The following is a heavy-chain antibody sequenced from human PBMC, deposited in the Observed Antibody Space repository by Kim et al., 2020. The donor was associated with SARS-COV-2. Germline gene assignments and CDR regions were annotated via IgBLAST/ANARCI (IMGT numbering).Heavy chain of an antibody. Sequence: GGSLRLSCAASGFTFSAHDMDWVRQAPGKGLEWVARIRASSHTTEYAASVRGRFIVSRDDSKNSLYLQMNGLRTEDTAVYYCARALPNLSWGQGTLVTVSS. CDR2: IRASSHTT. CDR3: ARALPNLS. CDR1: GFTFSAHD. D-gene: IGHD2-8*01. V-gene: IGHV3-72*01. J-gene: IGHJ5*02.